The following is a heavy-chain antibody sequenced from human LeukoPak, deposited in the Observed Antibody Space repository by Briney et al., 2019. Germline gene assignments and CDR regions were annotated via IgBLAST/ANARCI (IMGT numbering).Heavy chain of an antibody. CDR2: ISSSSSYI. Sequence: GGSLGLSCAASGFTFSSYSMNWVRQAPGKGLEWVSSISSSSSYIYYADSVKGRFTISRDNAKNSLYLQMNSLRAEDTAVYYCARSAYYYDSSGYYPFDYWGQGTLVTVSS. D-gene: IGHD3-22*01. J-gene: IGHJ4*02. CDR3: ARSAYYYDSSGYYPFDY. V-gene: IGHV3-21*01. CDR1: GFTFSSYS.